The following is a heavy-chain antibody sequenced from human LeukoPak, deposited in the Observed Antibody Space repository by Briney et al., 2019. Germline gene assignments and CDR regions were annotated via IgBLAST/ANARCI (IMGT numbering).Heavy chain of an antibody. V-gene: IGHV1-69*05. CDR1: GGTFISYA. J-gene: IGHJ4*02. CDR3: ARSINDGYNV. D-gene: IGHD5-24*01. Sequence: SVKVSCKASGGTFISYAISWVRQAPGQGLEWMGGIIPIFGTANYAQKFQGRVTITTDESTSTAYMELSSLRSEDTAVYYCARSINDGYNVWGQGTLVTVSS. CDR2: IIPIFGTA.